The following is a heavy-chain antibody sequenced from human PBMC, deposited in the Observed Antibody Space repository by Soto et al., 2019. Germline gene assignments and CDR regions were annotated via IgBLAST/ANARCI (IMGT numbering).Heavy chain of an antibody. CDR3: ARDSLVHSARYYYYGMDV. D-gene: IGHD6-6*01. CDR2: ISAYNGNT. J-gene: IGHJ6*02. CDR1: GYTFTSYG. V-gene: IGHV1-18*04. Sequence: ASVKVSCKASGYTFTSYGISWVRQAPGQGLEWMGWISAYNGNTNYAQKLQGRVTMTTDTSTSTAYMELRSLRSDDTAVYYCARDSLVHSARYYYYGMDVCGQGVPVTV.